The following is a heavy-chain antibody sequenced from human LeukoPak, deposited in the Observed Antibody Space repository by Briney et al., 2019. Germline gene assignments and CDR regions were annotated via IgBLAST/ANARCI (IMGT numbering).Heavy chain of an antibody. V-gene: IGHV3-9*01. D-gene: IGHD6-13*01. CDR2: ISWNSGSK. J-gene: IGHJ4*02. CDR1: GFTFDDYA. Sequence: GRSLRLSCAASGFTFDDYAMHWVRQAPGKGLEWVSGISWNSGSKGYADSVKGRFTISRDNAKKSLYLQMNSLRAEDTALYYCAKDTGSGFIAAPGNSGVDYWGRGTLVTVSS. CDR3: AKDTGSGFIAAPGNSGVDY.